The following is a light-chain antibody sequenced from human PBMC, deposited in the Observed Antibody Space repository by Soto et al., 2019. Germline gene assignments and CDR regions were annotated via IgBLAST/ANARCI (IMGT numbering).Light chain of an antibody. CDR1: QSVRTY. CDR3: QKYNSAPLT. Sequence: VLTQSPDTLSLPPGERATLSCRASQSVRTYLAWYQQKPGQAPRLLISNASNRATGIPARFSGSGSGTDFTLTISSLEAEDFAVYYCQKYNSAPLTFGGGTKVDIK. CDR2: NAS. V-gene: IGKV3-11*01. J-gene: IGKJ4*01.